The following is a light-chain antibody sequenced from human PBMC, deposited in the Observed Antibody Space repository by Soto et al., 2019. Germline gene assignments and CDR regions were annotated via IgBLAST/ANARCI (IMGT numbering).Light chain of an antibody. CDR3: QQYSSSPIT. J-gene: IGKJ5*01. CDR2: GAS. CDR1: QSVIDY. Sequence: EIVLTQSPATLSLSPGERATLSCRASQSVIDYLAWYQQKPGQAPRLLISGASNRATGTPDRFVGRGSGTDFTLTIDRLAPEDFAVYYCQQYSSSPITFGHGTRLEIK. V-gene: IGKV3-20*01.